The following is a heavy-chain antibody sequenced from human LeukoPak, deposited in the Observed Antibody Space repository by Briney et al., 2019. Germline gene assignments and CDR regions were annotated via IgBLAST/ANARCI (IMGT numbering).Heavy chain of an antibody. CDR3: ARAASITMIVGFDY. CDR1: GFTFSSYS. D-gene: IGHD3-22*01. CDR2: ISSSSSYI. J-gene: IGHJ4*02. V-gene: IGHV3-21*01. Sequence: SGGSLRVSCAASGFTFSSYSMNYVRQAPGKGLEWVSSISSSSSYIYHADSVKGRFTISRDNAKNSLHLQMNSLRAEDTAVYYCARAASITMIVGFDYWGQGTLVTVSS.